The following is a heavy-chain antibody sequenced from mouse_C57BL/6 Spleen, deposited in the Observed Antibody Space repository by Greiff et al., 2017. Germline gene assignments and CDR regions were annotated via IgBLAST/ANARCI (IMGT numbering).Heavy chain of an antibody. CDR3: ARGYSDYVGAMDY. CDR1: GYTFTSSW. D-gene: IGHD2-13*01. CDR2: IDPSDSYT. J-gene: IGHJ4*01. Sequence: QVQLQQPGAELVMPGASVKLSCKASGYTFTSSWMPWVKQRPGQGLEWIGEIDPSDSYTNSNQKFKGKSTLTVDKSSSTAYMQLSSLTAEDSAVXYGARGYSDYVGAMDYWGQGTSVTVSS. V-gene: IGHV1-69*01.